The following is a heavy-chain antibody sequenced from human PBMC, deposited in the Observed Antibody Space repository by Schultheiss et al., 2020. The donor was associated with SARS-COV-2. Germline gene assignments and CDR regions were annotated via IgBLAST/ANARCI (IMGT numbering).Heavy chain of an antibody. CDR1: GGSISSYY. D-gene: IGHD3-22*01. CDR3: ATRYYYDSSGYYPYYYYGMDV. V-gene: IGHV4-59*08. Sequence: SETLSLTCTVSGGSISSYYWSWIRQPPGKGLEWIRYIYYSGSTNYNPSLKSRVTISVDTSKNQFSLKLSSVTAADTAVYYCATRYYYDSSGYYPYYYYGMDVWGQGTTVTVSS. J-gene: IGHJ6*02. CDR2: IYYSGST.